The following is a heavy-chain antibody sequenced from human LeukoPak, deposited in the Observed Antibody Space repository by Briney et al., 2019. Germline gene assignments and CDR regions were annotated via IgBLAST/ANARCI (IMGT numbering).Heavy chain of an antibody. D-gene: IGHD6-19*01. CDR1: GLTFSSYG. V-gene: IGHV3-23*01. J-gene: IGHJ3*02. CDR2: ISGNGDYR. CDR3: ARGGYSSGWYYAFDI. Sequence: GGSLRLSCAASGLTFSSYGMSWVRQAPGKGLEWVSVISGNGDYRVYADSVRGRFTISRDNSKNTVSLQMNSLRAEDTAVYYCARGGYSSGWYYAFDIWGQGTMVTVSS.